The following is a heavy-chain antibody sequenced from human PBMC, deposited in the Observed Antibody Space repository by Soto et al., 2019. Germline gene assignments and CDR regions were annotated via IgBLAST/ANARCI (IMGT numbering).Heavy chain of an antibody. V-gene: IGHV1-18*01. CDR2: ISAYHGNT. J-gene: IGHJ4*02. Sequence: QVQVVQSGAEVKKPGASVKISCKASGYTFTSYGIAWVRQAPGQGLEYMGWISAYHGNTNYAQKLRGRVTMTTDTSTSTAYMELRSLRSDDTAVYYCARDFEPFTYSSGDFDYWGQGTLVTVSS. CDR3: ARDFEPFTYSSGDFDY. D-gene: IGHD6-19*01. CDR1: GYTFTSYG.